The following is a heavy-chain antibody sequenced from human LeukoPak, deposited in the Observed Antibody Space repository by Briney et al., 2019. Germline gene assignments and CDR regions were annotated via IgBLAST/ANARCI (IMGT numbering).Heavy chain of an antibody. Sequence: PGGSLRLSCAASGFTFSIYNMNWVRQAPGKGLEWVSYISSSSNTIYYADSVKGRFTISRDNAKNSLYLQMNSLRAEDTAVYYCARDKRGDMEFDYWGQGTLVTVSS. D-gene: IGHD2-15*01. CDR2: ISSSSNTI. J-gene: IGHJ4*02. V-gene: IGHV3-48*01. CDR3: ARDKRGDMEFDY. CDR1: GFTFSIYN.